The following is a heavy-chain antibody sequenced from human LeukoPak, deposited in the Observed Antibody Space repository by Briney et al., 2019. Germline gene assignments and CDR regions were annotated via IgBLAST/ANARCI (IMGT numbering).Heavy chain of an antibody. V-gene: IGHV1-2*06. J-gene: IGHJ6*03. CDR1: GYTFTGNY. Sequence: GASVKVSCNCSGYTFTGNYMHWVRQRPGQGNEWMGRIDLNYGGTNYEQKFQGRVTITRDTSISTAYMELSRLRPDDETVYYYVRCQWQRYYYYYLDVGGKGTTVTVFS. D-gene: IGHD6-19*01. CDR2: IDLNYGGT. CDR3: VRCQWQRYYYYYLDV.